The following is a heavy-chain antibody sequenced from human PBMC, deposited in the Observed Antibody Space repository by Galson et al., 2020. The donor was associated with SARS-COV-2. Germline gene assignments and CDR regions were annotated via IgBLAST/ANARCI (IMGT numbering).Heavy chain of an antibody. CDR2: INHSGST. D-gene: IGHD5-18*01. J-gene: IGHJ4*02. V-gene: IGHV4-34*01. CDR3: ARAGVLVDTAMALDY. Sequence: SETLSLTCAVYGGSFSGYYWSWIRQPPGKGLEWIGEINHSGSTNYNPSLKSRVTISVDTSKNQFSLKLSSVTAADTAVYYCARAGVLVDTAMALDYWGQGTLVTVSS. CDR1: GGSFSGYY.